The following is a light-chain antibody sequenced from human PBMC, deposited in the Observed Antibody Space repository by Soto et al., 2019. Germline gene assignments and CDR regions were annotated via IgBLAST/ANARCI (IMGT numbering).Light chain of an antibody. V-gene: IGLV2-14*01. J-gene: IGLJ2*01. CDR1: SSDVGGYNY. Sequence: QSALTQPASVSGSPGQSITISCTGTSSDVGGYNYVSWYQQHPGKAPKLMIYDVSNRPSGVSNRFSGSKSGNTASLTISGLQAEDEADYYCSSYTSSSPPLFGGGTNLTVL. CDR3: SSYTSSSPPL. CDR2: DVS.